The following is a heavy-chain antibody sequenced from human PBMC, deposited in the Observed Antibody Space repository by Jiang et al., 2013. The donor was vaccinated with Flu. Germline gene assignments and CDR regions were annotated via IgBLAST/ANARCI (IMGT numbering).Heavy chain of an antibody. Sequence: PGLVKPSETLSLTCTVSGGSISSSSFYWGWIRQTPGKGLEWIGSMHFGGSSYYNPSLKSRVTISVDTSKNQFSMKLSSVTASDTAVYYCARLEEGRHSAFGLIDVWGQGTTVTVSS. CDR3: ARLEEGRHSAFGLIDV. V-gene: IGHV4-39*01. D-gene: IGHD3-10*01. CDR1: GGSISSSSFY. CDR2: MHFGGSS. J-gene: IGHJ6*02.